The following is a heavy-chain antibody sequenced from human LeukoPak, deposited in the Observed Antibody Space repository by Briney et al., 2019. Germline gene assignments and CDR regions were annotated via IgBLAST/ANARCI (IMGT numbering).Heavy chain of an antibody. CDR1: GFTFSSYG. D-gene: IGHD1-26*01. CDR2: IRYDGSNK. Sequence: GGSLRLSCAASGFTFSSYGMHWVRQAPGKGLEWVALIRYDGSNKHYADSVKGRFTISRDNSKNTLYLQMNSLRAEDTAVYYCAKEGLVGATTLWGQGTLVTVSS. CDR3: AKEGLVGATTL. J-gene: IGHJ4*02. V-gene: IGHV3-30*02.